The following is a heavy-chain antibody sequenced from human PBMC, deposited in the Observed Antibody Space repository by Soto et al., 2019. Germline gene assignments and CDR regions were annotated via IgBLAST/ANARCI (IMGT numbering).Heavy chain of an antibody. CDR3: ATSDWAW. V-gene: IGHV1-3*05. Sequence: QVQIVQSGPEEKSPGASIKLSCTTSGYIFADYAIHWVRQAPGQGLEWVGWIKADNGDTRYSPKFQGRLIITRDISASTSYMELSDLRSADTGVFHCATSDWAWWGRGTLITVSS. CDR1: GYIFADYA. CDR2: IKADNGDT. D-gene: IGHD3-9*01. J-gene: IGHJ4*02.